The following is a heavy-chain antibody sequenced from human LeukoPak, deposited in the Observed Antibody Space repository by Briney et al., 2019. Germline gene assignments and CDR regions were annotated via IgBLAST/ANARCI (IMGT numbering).Heavy chain of an antibody. CDR2: ISYDGSNK. D-gene: IGHD6-19*01. CDR1: GFTFSSYG. J-gene: IGHJ4*02. Sequence: GGSLRLSCAASGFTFSSYGMHWVRQAPGKGLEWVAVISYDGSNKYYADSVKGRFTISRDNSKNTLYLQMNSLRAEDTAVYYCARVFGSGWYYFDYWGQGTLVTVSS. CDR3: ARVFGSGWYYFDY. V-gene: IGHV3-30*03.